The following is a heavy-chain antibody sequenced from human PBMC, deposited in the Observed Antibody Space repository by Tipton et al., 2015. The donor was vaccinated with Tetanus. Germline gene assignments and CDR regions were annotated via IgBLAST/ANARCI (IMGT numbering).Heavy chain of an antibody. V-gene: IGHV3-11*04. Sequence: SLRLSCAASGFTFSGYYMSWIRQAPGKGLEWVSYISSSGSTIYYADSVKGRFTISRDNAKNSLYLQMNSLRAEDTAVYYCARDPPYYDILTGYSDVWGQGTTVTVSS. CDR3: ARDPPYYDILTGYSDV. J-gene: IGHJ6*02. CDR2: ISSSGSTI. D-gene: IGHD3-9*01. CDR1: GFTFSGYY.